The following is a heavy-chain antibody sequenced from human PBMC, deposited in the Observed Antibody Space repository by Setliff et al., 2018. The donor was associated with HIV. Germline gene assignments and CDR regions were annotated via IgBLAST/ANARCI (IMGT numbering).Heavy chain of an antibody. V-gene: IGHV4-4*07. Sequence: PSETLSLTCTVSGGSFSTYYWSWIRQPAGEGLEYIGRVHSTGTTIYNPSLKSRVTISLDTSKNQFSLKLTSVTAADTAVYYCATASGYDLFMGAFDIWGQGTMVTVSS. J-gene: IGHJ3*02. CDR2: VHSTGTT. CDR1: GGSFSTYY. D-gene: IGHD5-12*01. CDR3: ATASGYDLFMGAFDI.